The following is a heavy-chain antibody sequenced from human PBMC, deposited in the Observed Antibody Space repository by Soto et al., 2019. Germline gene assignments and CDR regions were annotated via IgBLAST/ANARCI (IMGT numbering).Heavy chain of an antibody. Sequence: ASVKVSCKASGYTFTSYGISWVRQAPGQGLEWMGWISAYNGNTNYAQKLQGRVTMTTDTSTSTAYMELRSLRSDDTAVYYCAREESTMVRGVIITLSYYYGMDVWGQGTTVTVSS. D-gene: IGHD3-10*01. V-gene: IGHV1-18*04. J-gene: IGHJ6*02. CDR2: ISAYNGNT. CDR1: GYTFTSYG. CDR3: AREESTMVRGVIITLSYYYGMDV.